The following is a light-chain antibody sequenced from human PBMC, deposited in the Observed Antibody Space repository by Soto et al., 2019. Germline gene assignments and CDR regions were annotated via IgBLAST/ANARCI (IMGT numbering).Light chain of an antibody. CDR1: SSNIGAGYD. Sequence: VLTQPPSVSGAPGQRVTISCTGSSSNIGAGYDVHWYQQLPGTAPKLLIYGNSNRPSGVPDRFSGSKSGTSASLAITGLQAEDEADYYCQSYDSSLSHYVFGTGTKVTVL. CDR3: QSYDSSLSHYV. J-gene: IGLJ1*01. CDR2: GNS. V-gene: IGLV1-40*01.